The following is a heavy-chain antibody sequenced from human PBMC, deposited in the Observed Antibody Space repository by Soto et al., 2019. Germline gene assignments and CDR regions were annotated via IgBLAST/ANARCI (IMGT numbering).Heavy chain of an antibody. CDR3: AKSPWGATIVPCHP. D-gene: IGHD5-12*01. CDR2: ISHDGSSN. Sequence: QVQLVESGGGVVQTGKSLRLSCAGSGFTFSSYGMHWVRLAPGKGLEWLAAISHDGSSNYYADSVNGRFTISRDNSKNTLYLQINSLRVEDTAVYYCAKSPWGATIVPCHPWGQGTLVTVYS. J-gene: IGHJ5*02. V-gene: IGHV3-30*18. CDR1: GFTFSSYG.